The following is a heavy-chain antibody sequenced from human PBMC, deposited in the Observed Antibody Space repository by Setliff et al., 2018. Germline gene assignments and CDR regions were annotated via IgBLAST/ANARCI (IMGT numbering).Heavy chain of an antibody. Sequence: ETLSLTCSVSGGSISSGSYYWGWIRQSPGKGLEWIGSMYYSGSTYHNPSLKGRVTLSVDTTKNQFSLKLTSMTAADTAVYFCARHLLVQGTYHFDYWGQGSPVTVSS. V-gene: IGHV4-39*01. CDR3: ARHLLVQGTYHFDY. D-gene: IGHD3-10*01. J-gene: IGHJ4*02. CDR2: MYYSGST. CDR1: GGSISSGSYY.